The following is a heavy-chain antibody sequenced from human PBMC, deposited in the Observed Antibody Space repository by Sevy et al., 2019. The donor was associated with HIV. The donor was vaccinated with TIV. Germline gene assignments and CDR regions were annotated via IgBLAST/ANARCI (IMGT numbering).Heavy chain of an antibody. V-gene: IGHV4-59*01. CDR2: IYYSGST. J-gene: IGHJ4*02. Sequence: SETLSLTCTVSGGSISSYYWSWIRQPPGKGLEWIGYIYYSGSTKYNPSLKSRVTISVDTSKNQFSLKLSSVTAADTAVYYCARDMLGYCSSTSCYAEGYFDYWCQGTLVTVSS. CDR3: ARDMLGYCSSTSCYAEGYFDY. CDR1: GGSISSYY. D-gene: IGHD2-2*01.